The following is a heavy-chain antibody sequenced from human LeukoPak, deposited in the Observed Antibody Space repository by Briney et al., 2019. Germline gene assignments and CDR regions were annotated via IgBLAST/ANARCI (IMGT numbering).Heavy chain of an antibody. CDR1: GGSFSGYY. V-gene: IGHV4-34*01. Sequence: SETLSLTCAVYGGSFSGYYWSWIRQPPGKGLGWIGEINHSGSTNYNPSLKSRVTISVDTSKNQFSLKLSSVTAADTAVYYCARSDYYDSSGYYYRPQPFDYWGQGTLVTVSS. D-gene: IGHD3-22*01. CDR2: INHSGST. CDR3: ARSDYYDSSGYYYRPQPFDY. J-gene: IGHJ4*02.